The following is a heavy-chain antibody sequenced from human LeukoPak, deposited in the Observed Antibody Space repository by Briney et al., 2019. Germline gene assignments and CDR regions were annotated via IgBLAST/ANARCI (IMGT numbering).Heavy chain of an antibody. CDR2: ISGSGGST. V-gene: IGHV3-23*01. Sequence: GGSLRLSCAASGFTFTTYWMSWVRQAPGKGLEWVSAISGSGGSTYYADSVKGRFTISRDNSKNTLYLQMNSLRAEDTAVYYCAKGGYCSSTSCYGGYFDYWGQGTLVTVSS. CDR3: AKGGYCSSTSCYGGYFDY. J-gene: IGHJ4*02. CDR1: GFTFTTYW. D-gene: IGHD2-2*01.